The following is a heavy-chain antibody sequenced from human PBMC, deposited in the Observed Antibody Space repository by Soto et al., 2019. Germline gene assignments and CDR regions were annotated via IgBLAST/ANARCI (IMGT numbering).Heavy chain of an antibody. D-gene: IGHD2-2*01. CDR1: GYTFTSYD. J-gene: IGHJ6*04. V-gene: IGHV1-8*01. CDR3: AREAMHYYYGMDI. CDR2: MTANNGNT. Sequence: ASVKVSCKASGYTFTSYDINWVRQATGQGLEWMGWMTANNGNTDYAQKLQGRVTMTTNTSISTAYMELSSLRSEDTAVYYCAREAMHYYYGMDIRGKGTLFTVYS.